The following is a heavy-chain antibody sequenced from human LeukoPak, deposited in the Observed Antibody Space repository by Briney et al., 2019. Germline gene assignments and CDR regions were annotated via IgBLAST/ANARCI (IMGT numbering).Heavy chain of an antibody. J-gene: IGHJ4*02. CDR2: ISSSSSTI. Sequence: GGSLRLSCAASGFTFSSYSMNWVRQAPGKGLEWVSYISSSSSTICYADSVKGRFTISRDNAKNSLYLQMNSLRAEDTAVYYCARELVGGNSFWGQGTLVTVSS. CDR3: ARELVGGNSF. V-gene: IGHV3-48*01. CDR1: GFTFSSYS. D-gene: IGHD1-26*01.